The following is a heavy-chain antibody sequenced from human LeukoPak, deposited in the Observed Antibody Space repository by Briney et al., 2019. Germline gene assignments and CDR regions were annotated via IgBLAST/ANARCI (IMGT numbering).Heavy chain of an antibody. D-gene: IGHD1-26*01. J-gene: IGHJ4*02. CDR1: GYSISSGYY. CDR2: IYHSGST. V-gene: IGHV4-38-2*01. Sequence: SETLSLXCAVSGYSISSGYYWGWIRQPPGKGLEWIGSIYHSGSTYYNTSLKSRVTISVDTSKNQFSLKLSSVTAADTAVYYCARRSGNYYDYWGQGTLVTVSS. CDR3: ARRSGNYYDY.